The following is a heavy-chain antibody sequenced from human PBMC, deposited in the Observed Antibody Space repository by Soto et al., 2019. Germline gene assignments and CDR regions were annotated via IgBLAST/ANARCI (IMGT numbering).Heavy chain of an antibody. CDR1: GGSISSSNW. CDR3: ARDYSGYETKYNRFDP. V-gene: IGHV4-4*02. J-gene: IGHJ5*02. D-gene: IGHD5-12*01. Sequence: SETLSLTCAVSGGSISSSNWWSWVRQPPGKGLEWVGEMYHSGSTNYNPTLKTRDTITVDKSKNHSSHKLSPVTAADTAVYYCARDYSGYETKYNRFDPWGQRTLVT. CDR2: MYHSGST.